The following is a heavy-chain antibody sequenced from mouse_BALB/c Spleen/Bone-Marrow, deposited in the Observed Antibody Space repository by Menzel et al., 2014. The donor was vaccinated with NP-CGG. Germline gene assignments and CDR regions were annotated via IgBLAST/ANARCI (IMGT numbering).Heavy chain of an antibody. J-gene: IGHJ3*01. CDR1: GFTFSDFY. CDR2: SRNRAKYYTA. V-gene: IGHV7-1*02. D-gene: IGHD2-10*02. CDR3: ARDVGYGNYFVY. Sequence: EVQGVESGGGLVQPGDSLRLSCATSGFTFSDFYMEWVRQPPGKRLEWIATSRNRAKYYTAEYSASVKGRFIVSRDTSQSVLYLQINALRAEDTAIYYCARDVGYGNYFVYWGQGTLVTVSA.